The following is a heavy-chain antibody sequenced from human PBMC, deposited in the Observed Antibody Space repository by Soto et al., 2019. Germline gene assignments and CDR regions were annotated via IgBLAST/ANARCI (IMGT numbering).Heavy chain of an antibody. CDR1: GFTFSNYA. Sequence: EVRLLESGGGLVQPGGSLRLSCAASGFTFSNYAMTWVRQAAGTGLECVSGLNGSGGSTSSADSVKGRFAISRDNSKNTLYLQMNSLRDGDTAVYDCARGFSAGKGSPPDYWGQGTLVTVAS. D-gene: IGHD3-10*01. J-gene: IGHJ4*02. CDR2: LNGSGGST. CDR3: ARGFSAGKGSPPDY. V-gene: IGHV3-23*01.